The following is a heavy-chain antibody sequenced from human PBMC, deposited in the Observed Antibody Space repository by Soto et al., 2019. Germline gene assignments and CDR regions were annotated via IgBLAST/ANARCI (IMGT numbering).Heavy chain of an antibody. J-gene: IGHJ4*02. CDR3: ARGDCSGTSCYAFDY. D-gene: IGHD2-2*01. CDR1: GLTFSGYG. V-gene: IGHV3-33*01. CDR2: IWYDGSKK. Sequence: QGQLVESGGGVVQPGRSLRISCEASGLTFSGYGMHWVRQAPGKGLEWVAVIWYDGSKKYYADSVKGRFTISRDNSKNTLYLQMNSLRAEDTAVYYCARGDCSGTSCYAFDYWGPGTLVTVSS.